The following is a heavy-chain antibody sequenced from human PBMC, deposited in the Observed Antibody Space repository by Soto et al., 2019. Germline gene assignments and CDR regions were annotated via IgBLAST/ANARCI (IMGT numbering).Heavy chain of an antibody. CDR2: ISSSSSTI. J-gene: IGHJ5*02. V-gene: IGHV3-48*02. CDR1: GFTFSSYS. Sequence: AGGSLRLSCAPSGFTFSSYSMNWVRQAPGKGLEWVSYISSSSSTIYYADSVKGRFTISRDNAKNSLYLQMNSLRDEDTAVYYCARVWGFGSSAPGGWFDPWGQGTLVTVSS. CDR3: ARVWGFGSSAPGGWFDP. D-gene: IGHD2-2*01.